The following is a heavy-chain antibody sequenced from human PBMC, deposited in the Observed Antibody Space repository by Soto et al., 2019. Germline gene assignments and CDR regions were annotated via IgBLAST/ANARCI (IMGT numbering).Heavy chain of an antibody. CDR2: INPNSGGT. D-gene: IGHD5-18*01. Sequence: ASVKVSCKASGYAFTGYYMHWVRQAPGQGLEWMGWINPNSGGTNYAQKFQGWVTMTRDTSISTAYMELSRLRSDDTAVYYCARDGSRGYSYGYFGYWGQGTLVTVSS. J-gene: IGHJ4*02. V-gene: IGHV1-2*04. CDR1: GYAFTGYY. CDR3: ARDGSRGYSYGYFGY.